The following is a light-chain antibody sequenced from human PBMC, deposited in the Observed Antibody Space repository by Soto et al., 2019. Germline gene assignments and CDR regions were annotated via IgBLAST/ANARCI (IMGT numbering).Light chain of an antibody. CDR2: GAS. CDR1: QSVSSN. J-gene: IGKJ5*01. V-gene: IGKV3-15*01. CDR3: KQRSSWPIT. Sequence: EIVMTQSPATLSVSPGERATLSCRASQSVSSNLAWYQQKPGQAPRLLIYGASTRATGIPARFSGSGSGTDFTLTIGSLEPEDFAVYYCKQRSSWPITFGQGTRLEIK.